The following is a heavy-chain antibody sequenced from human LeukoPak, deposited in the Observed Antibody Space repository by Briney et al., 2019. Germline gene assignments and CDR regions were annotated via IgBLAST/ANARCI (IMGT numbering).Heavy chain of an antibody. D-gene: IGHD2-2*01. CDR3: ARAEVAGYCSSTSCLYFDY. CDR2: MNPNSGNT. Sequence: ASVKVSCKASGYTFTSYDINWVRQATGQGLEWMGWMNPNSGNTGYAQKFQGRVTMTRNTSISTDYMELSSLRSEDTAVYYCARAEVAGYCSSTSCLYFDYWGQGTLVTVSS. J-gene: IGHJ4*02. V-gene: IGHV1-8*01. CDR1: GYTFTSYD.